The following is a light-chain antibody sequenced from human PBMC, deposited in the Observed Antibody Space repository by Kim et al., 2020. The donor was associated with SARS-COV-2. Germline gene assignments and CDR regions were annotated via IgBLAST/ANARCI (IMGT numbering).Light chain of an antibody. J-gene: IGKJ2*01. CDR1: QNINIW. CDR3: QQYASYPYT. Sequence: DIQMTQSPSTLSASVGDRVTITCRASQNINIWLAWYQHKPGTAPKLLIYKASRLESGVPSRFSGSASGTEFTLTISSLQPDDFATYYCQQYASYPYTFGQGTKLEI. CDR2: KAS. V-gene: IGKV1-5*03.